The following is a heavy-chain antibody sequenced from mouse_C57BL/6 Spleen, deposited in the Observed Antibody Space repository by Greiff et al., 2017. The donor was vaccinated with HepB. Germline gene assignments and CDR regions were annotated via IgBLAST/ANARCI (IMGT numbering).Heavy chain of an antibody. CDR2: IYPGSGST. V-gene: IGHV1-55*01. D-gene: IGHD1-1*01. J-gene: IGHJ2*01. CDR3: ARRGTTVMGFDY. Sequence: VQLQQPGAELVKPGASVKMSCKASGYTFTSYWITWVKQRPGQGLEWIGDIYPGSGSTNYNEKFKSKATLTVDTSSSTAYMQLSSLTSEDSAVYYCARRGTTVMGFDYWGQGTTLTVSS. CDR1: GYTFTSYW.